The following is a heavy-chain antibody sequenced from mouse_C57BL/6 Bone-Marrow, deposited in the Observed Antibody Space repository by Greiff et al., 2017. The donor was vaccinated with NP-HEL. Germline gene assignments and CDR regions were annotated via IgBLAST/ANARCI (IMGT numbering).Heavy chain of an antibody. J-gene: IGHJ4*01. CDR2: IWGVGST. V-gene: IGHV2-6*01. CDR3: ARGSSLYYYAMDY. CDR1: GFSLTSYG. D-gene: IGHD1-1*01. Sequence: VKLQESGPGLVAPSQSLSITCTVSGFSLTSYGVDWVRQSPGKGLEWLGVIWGVGSTNYNSALKSRLSISKDNSKSQVFLKMNSLQTDDTAMYYCARGSSLYYYAMDYWGQGTSVTVSS.